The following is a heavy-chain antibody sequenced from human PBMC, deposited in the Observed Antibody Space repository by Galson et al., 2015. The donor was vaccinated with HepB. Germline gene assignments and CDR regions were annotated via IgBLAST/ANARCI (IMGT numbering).Heavy chain of an antibody. J-gene: IGHJ5*02. CDR2: ISAYNGNT. Sequence: SVKVSCKASGCTFTSYGISWVRQAPGQGLEWMGWISAYNGNTNYAQKLQGRVTMTTDTSTSTAYMELRSLRSDDTAVYYCASVRSGWNWFDPWGQGTLVTVSS. CDR1: GCTFTSYG. D-gene: IGHD6-19*01. V-gene: IGHV1-18*04. CDR3: ASVRSGWNWFDP.